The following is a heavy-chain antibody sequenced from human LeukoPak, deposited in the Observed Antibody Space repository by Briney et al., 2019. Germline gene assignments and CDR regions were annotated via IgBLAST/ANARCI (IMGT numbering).Heavy chain of an antibody. CDR3: ARGRGSYSFDY. Sequence: GGSLRLSCAASGFSLSGYSMSWVRQAPGKGPEWVANIKQDGSEKYYVDSVKGRFTISRDNAKNSLSLQMNSLRVEDTAVYYCARGRGSYSFDYWGQGTLVTVSS. CDR1: GFSLSGYS. V-gene: IGHV3-7*01. CDR2: IKQDGSEK. J-gene: IGHJ4*02. D-gene: IGHD1-26*01.